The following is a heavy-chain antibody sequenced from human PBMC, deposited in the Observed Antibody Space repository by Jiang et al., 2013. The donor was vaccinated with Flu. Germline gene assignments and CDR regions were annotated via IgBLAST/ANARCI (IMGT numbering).Heavy chain of an antibody. CDR1: GFTFSNYA. J-gene: IGHJ4*02. CDR3: ARDGGGSGSSYSYYFDY. D-gene: IGHD3-10*01. Sequence: VQLVESGGGVVQSGRSLRLSCAASGFTFSNYAVHWVRQAPGKGLEWVAFISYDGNNKFYADSVKGRFTISRDNSKSTLYLQMNSLITEDTAVYYCARDGGGSGSSYSYYFDYWGQGTLVSVSS. CDR2: ISYDGNNK. V-gene: IGHV3-30-3*01.